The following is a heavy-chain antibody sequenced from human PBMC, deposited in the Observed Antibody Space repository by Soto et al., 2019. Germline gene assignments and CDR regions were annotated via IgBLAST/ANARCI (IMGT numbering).Heavy chain of an antibody. CDR3: AREPLT. J-gene: IGHJ4*02. V-gene: IGHV4-31*02. CDR2: IYYSGST. Sequence: WTWIRQHPVKGLEWIGYIYYSGSTYYNPSIKSRVTISVDTSKNQFSLKLSSVTAADTAVYSCAREPLTWGQGTLGTVSS.